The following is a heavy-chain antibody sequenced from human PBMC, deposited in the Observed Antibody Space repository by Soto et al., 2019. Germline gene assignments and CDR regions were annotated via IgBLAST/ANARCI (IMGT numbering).Heavy chain of an antibody. V-gene: IGHV3-23*01. D-gene: IGHD3-3*01. Sequence: EVQLLESGGAWVQPGGPLRISCAASGFTFSTYSMTWLRQAPGKGLEWVSTISNSGGSTYYIDSVKGRFTISRDNSKNTLYLQMNSLRVEDTAAYYCAKDWTSIWGQGTMVTVSS. CDR3: AKDWTSI. CDR1: GFTFSTYS. J-gene: IGHJ3*02. CDR2: ISNSGGST.